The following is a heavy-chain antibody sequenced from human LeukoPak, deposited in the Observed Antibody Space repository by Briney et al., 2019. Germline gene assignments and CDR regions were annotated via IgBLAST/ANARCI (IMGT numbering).Heavy chain of an antibody. Sequence: SVTLSLTCTVSGGSISNYYWSWIRQPPGKGLEWIGYIYYSGSTNYNPSLKSRVTISVDTSKNQFSLKLSSVTAADTAVYYCARDRSGWYGNYFDYWGQGTLVTVSS. CDR2: IYYSGST. CDR1: GGSISNYY. V-gene: IGHV4-59*01. J-gene: IGHJ4*02. D-gene: IGHD6-19*01. CDR3: ARDRSGWYGNYFDY.